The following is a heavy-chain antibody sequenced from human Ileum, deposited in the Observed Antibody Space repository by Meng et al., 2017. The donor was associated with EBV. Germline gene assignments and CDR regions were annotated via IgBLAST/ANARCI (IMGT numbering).Heavy chain of an antibody. V-gene: IGHV4-4*02. CDR2: IYHSGST. J-gene: IGHJ4*02. Sequence: QVERRVSGPGLVKSSGTLSLTCGVSGDSMTNNNWWTWVRQPPGKGLEWIGEIYHSGSTNYNPSLQSRATISVDMSKKQFSLKLRSVTAADTAVYYCARTGVGLAFDYWGLGTLVTVSS. CDR3: ARTGVGLAFDY. CDR1: GDSMTNNNW. D-gene: IGHD2-8*01.